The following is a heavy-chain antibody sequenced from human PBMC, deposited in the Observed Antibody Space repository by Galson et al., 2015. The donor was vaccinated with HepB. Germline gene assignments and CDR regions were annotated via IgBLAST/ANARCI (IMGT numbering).Heavy chain of an antibody. Sequence: SLRLSCAASGFTFGDYAMSWFRQAPGKGLEWVAVIWYDGSNKYYADSVKGRFTISRDNSKNTLYLQMNSLRAEDTAVYYCARELARAWRSSSWYSSPDYWGQGTLVTVSS. J-gene: IGHJ4*02. V-gene: IGHV3-33*01. CDR2: IWYDGSNK. D-gene: IGHD6-13*01. CDR1: GFTFGDYA. CDR3: ARELARAWRSSSWYSSPDY.